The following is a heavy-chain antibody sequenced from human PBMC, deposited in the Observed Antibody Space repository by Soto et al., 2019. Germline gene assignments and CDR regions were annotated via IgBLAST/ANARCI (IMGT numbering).Heavy chain of an antibody. V-gene: IGHV4-38-2*01. Sequence: SETLSLTCAVSGFFISSGNYWGWIRKPPGKGLEWIGSIFHGGNTYYNPSLKSRVTISVDMSKNQFSLKLNSVTAAGTAVYYCARARWYDAFDVWGQGTVVTVSS. D-gene: IGHD2-15*01. CDR2: IFHGGNT. J-gene: IGHJ3*01. CDR1: GFFISSGNY. CDR3: ARARWYDAFDV.